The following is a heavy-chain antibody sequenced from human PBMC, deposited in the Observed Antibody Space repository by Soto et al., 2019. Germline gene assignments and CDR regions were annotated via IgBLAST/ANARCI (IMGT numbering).Heavy chain of an antibody. CDR2: ISYDGSNK. V-gene: IGHV3-30-3*01. J-gene: IGHJ5*02. D-gene: IGHD1-20*01. Sequence: PGGSLRLSCAASGFTFSSYAMHWVRQAPGKGLEWVAVISYDGSNKYYADSVKGRLTISRDNSKNTLYLQMNSLRAEDTAVYYCARPDEYNWNPGWFDPWGQGTLVTVSS. CDR3: ARPDEYNWNPGWFDP. CDR1: GFTFSSYA.